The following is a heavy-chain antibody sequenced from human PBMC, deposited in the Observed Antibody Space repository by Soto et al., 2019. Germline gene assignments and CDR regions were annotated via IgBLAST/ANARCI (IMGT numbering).Heavy chain of an antibody. D-gene: IGHD6-13*01. J-gene: IGHJ5*02. CDR3: ARGGGQQLAFWFDP. CDR1: ADSVSSNSAA. Sequence: SQTLSLTCAISADSVSSNSAAWNWIRQSPSRGLEWLGRTYYRSKWYNDYAVSVKSRITINPDTSKNQFSLQLNSVTPEDTAVYYCARGGGQQLAFWFDPWGQGTLVTVS. V-gene: IGHV6-1*01. CDR2: TYYRSKWYN.